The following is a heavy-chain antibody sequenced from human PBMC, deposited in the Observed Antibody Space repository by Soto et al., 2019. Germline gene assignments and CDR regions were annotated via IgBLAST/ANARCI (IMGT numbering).Heavy chain of an antibody. CDR3: TKDRVSDGIYSFDY. J-gene: IGHJ4*02. CDR2: ISSSSSYI. V-gene: IGHV3-21*04. Sequence: GGALRLSCAASGFTFSSYSMNWVRQAPGKGLEWVSSISSSSSYIYYADSVKGRFTLSKDKSMKTVYLQMNSLRVEDAAVYYCTKDRVSDGIYSFDYWGQGALVTVSS. CDR1: GFTFSSYS. D-gene: IGHD2-15*01.